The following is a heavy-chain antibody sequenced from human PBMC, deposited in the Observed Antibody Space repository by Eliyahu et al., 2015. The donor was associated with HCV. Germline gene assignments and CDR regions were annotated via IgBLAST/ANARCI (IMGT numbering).Heavy chain of an antibody. CDR2: IYSGGNT. D-gene: IGHD2-2*01. CDR1: GFTVSDXY. J-gene: IGHJ4*02. CDR3: ARDGTGYCSSISSNCPSSFDS. V-gene: IGHV3-66*01. Sequence: EVQLVESGGDLVQPGGSLRLSCAASGFTVSDXYMSWVRQAPGKGLEWVSVIYSGGNTYYADSVKGRFTISRDNSKNMLSLQMNSLRAEDTAVYYCARDGTGYCSSISSNCPSSFDSWGQGTLVTVSS.